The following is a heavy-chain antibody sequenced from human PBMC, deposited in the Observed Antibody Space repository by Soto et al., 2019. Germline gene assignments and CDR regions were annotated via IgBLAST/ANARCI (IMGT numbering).Heavy chain of an antibody. CDR2: INHSGST. J-gene: IGHJ4*02. D-gene: IGHD1-26*01. CDR3: ARGRDSGSYFGLSGEFDY. Sequence: ETLSLTCAVYGGSFSGYYWSWIRQPPGKGLEWIGEINHSGSTNYNPSLKSRVTISVDTSKNQFSLKLSSVTAADTAVYYCARGRDSGSYFGLSGEFDYWGQGTLVTVSS. CDR1: GGSFSGYY. V-gene: IGHV4-34*01.